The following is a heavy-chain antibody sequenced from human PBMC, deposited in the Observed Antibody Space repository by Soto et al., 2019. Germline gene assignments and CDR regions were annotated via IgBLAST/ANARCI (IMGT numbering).Heavy chain of an antibody. V-gene: IGHV3-30-3*01. CDR2: ISYDGSNK. CDR1: GFTFSSYA. CDR3: AREALPSDYGMDV. Sequence: QVQLLESGGGVVQPGRSLRLSCAASGFTFSSYAMHWVRQAPGKGLEWVAVISYDGSNKYYADSVKGRFTISRDNSKNTLYLQMNSLRAEDTAVYYCAREALPSDYGMDVWGQGTTVTVSS. J-gene: IGHJ6*02.